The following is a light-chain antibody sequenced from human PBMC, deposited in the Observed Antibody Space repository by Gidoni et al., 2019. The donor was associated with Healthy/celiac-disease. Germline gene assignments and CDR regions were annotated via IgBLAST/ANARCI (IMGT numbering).Light chain of an antibody. Sequence: DIQMTQSPSSLSASVGDRVTIPCRASQSISSYLNWYQQKPGEAPKLLIYAASSLQSGVPPRFSGSGSGTDFTLTISSLQPEDFATYYCQQSYSTPYTFXXXTKLEIK. CDR2: AAS. CDR1: QSISSY. CDR3: QQSYSTPYT. J-gene: IGKJ2*01. V-gene: IGKV1-39*01.